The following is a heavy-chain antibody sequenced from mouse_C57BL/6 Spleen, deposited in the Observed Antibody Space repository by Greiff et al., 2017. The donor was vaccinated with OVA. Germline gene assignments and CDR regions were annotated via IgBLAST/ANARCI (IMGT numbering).Heavy chain of an antibody. CDR1: GYTFTSYW. J-gene: IGHJ1*03. CDR3: ARRDYGSSYGYFDV. D-gene: IGHD1-1*01. V-gene: IGHV1-69*01. Sequence: VQLQQSGAELVMPGASVKLSCKASGYTFTSYWMHWVKQRPGQGLEWIGEIDPSDSYTNYNQKFKGKSTLTVDKSSSTAYMQLSILTSEDSAVYYCARRDYGSSYGYFDVWGTGTTVTVSS. CDR2: IDPSDSYT.